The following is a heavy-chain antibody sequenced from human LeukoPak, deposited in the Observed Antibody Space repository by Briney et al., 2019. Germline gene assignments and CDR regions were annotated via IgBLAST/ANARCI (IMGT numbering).Heavy chain of an antibody. Sequence: GSLRLSCAASGFTFSNYAMSWVRQTPGKGLEWVCGISGSSTRTYYADSVKGLVTIFRDDSKNTLYLQMNSLRAEDTAVYFCAKGRRSGWFPRDYFDDWGQGTLVSVSS. CDR1: GFTFSNYA. CDR3: AKGRRSGWFPRDYFDD. CDR2: ISGSSTRT. J-gene: IGHJ4*02. D-gene: IGHD6-19*01. V-gene: IGHV3-23*01.